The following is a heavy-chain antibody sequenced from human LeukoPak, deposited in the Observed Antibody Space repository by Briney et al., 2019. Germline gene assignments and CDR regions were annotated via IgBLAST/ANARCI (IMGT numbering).Heavy chain of an antibody. D-gene: IGHD6-13*01. CDR3: ARKEYSSSWYAIDY. CDR2: ISSSGYTM. CDR1: GGSFSGYY. Sequence: LSLTCAVYGGSFSGYYWSWIRQAPGKGLEWLSYISSSGYTMYYADSVKGRFTISRDNAKNSLYLQMNSLRAEDAAVYYCARKEYSSSWYAIDYWGQGTLVTVPS. V-gene: IGHV3-11*01. J-gene: IGHJ4*02.